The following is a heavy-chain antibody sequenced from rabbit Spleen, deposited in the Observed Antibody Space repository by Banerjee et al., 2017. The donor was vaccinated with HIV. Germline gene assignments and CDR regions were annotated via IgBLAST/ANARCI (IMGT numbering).Heavy chain of an antibody. CDR1: GFSFSSSYY. Sequence: QSLEESGGGLVQPEGSLTLTCTASGFSFSSSYYMCWVRQAPGKGLELIGCIYPGSGSTYYASWAKGRFTISETSSTTVTLQMTSLTVADTATYFCARAGTGNNYYMDLWGPGTLVTVS. V-gene: IGHV1S40*01. J-gene: IGHJ6*01. CDR3: ARAGTGNNYYMDL. D-gene: IGHD8-1*01. CDR2: IYPGSGST.